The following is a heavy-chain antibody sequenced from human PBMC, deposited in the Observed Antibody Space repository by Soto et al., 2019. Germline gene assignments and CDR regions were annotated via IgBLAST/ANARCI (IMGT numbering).Heavy chain of an antibody. V-gene: IGHV3-23*01. CDR1: GFTFSSYA. CDR2: ISGSGGST. Sequence: EVQLLESGGGLVQPAGSLRLSCAASGFTFSSYAMSWVRQAPGKGLEWVSAISGSGGSTYYADSVKGRFTISRDNSKNTLYLQMNSLRAEDTAVYYCANWCGELLWFDYYYYYMDVWGKGTTVTVSS. D-gene: IGHD3-10*01. CDR3: ANWCGELLWFDYYYYYMDV. J-gene: IGHJ6*03.